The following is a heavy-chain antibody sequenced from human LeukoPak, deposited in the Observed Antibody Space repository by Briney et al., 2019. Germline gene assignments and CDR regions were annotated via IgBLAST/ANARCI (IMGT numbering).Heavy chain of an antibody. J-gene: IGHJ4*02. V-gene: IGHV3-53*01. Sequence: PGGSLRLSCAASGFTVSSNYMSWVRQAPGKGLEWVSVIYSGGSTYYADSVKGRFTISRDNSKNTLYLQMNSLRAEDTAVYYCARDLLLRHSGWTFDYWGQGTLVTVSS. CDR2: IYSGGST. CDR3: ARDLLLRHSGWTFDY. D-gene: IGHD6-19*01. CDR1: GFTVSSNY.